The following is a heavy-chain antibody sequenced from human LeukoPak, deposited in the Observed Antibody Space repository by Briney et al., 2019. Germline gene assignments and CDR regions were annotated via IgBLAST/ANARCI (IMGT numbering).Heavy chain of an antibody. Sequence: PSETLSLTCTVSGGSISSYYWSWIRQPPGKGLEWIGYIYYSGSTNYNPSLKSRVTISVDTSKNQFSLKLSSVTAADTAVYYCARLWARGYYDSSGYYYGSHDAFDIWGQGTMVTVSS. V-gene: IGHV4-59*01. CDR2: IYYSGST. CDR1: GGSISSYY. D-gene: IGHD3-22*01. J-gene: IGHJ3*02. CDR3: ARLWARGYYDSSGYYYGSHDAFDI.